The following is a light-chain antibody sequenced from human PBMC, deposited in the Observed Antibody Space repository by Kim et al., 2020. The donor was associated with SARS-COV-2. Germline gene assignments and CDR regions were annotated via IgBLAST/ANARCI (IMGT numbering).Light chain of an antibody. CDR2: KAS. V-gene: IGKV1-5*03. CDR1: QSISTW. Sequence: DIQMTQSPSTLSASVGDRVTITCRASQSISTWLAWYQQKPGKAPNLLIYKASSLESGVPSRFSGSGSGTEFTLTISSLQPDDFATYYCQQYNSYSEYTFGQGTKLEI. CDR3: QQYNSYSEYT. J-gene: IGKJ2*01.